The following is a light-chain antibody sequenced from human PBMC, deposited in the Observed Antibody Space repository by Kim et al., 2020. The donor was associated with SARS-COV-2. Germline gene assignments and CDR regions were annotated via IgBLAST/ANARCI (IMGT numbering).Light chain of an antibody. CDR2: GKN. CDR3: NSRDSSGNHLV. V-gene: IGLV3-19*01. CDR1: NLRSYY. Sequence: ALGQTVRITCQGDNLRSYYASWYQQKPGQAPVLVIYGKNNRPSGIPDRFCGSSSGNTASLTITGAQAEDEADYYCNSRDSSGNHLVFGGGTQLTVL. J-gene: IGLJ2*01.